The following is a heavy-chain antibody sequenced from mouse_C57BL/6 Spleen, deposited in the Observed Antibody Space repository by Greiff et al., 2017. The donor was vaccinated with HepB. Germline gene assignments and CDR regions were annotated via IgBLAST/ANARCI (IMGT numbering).Heavy chain of an antibody. CDR1: GYTFTDYN. J-gene: IGHJ4*01. CDR3: ARTDGPYYYAMDY. Sequence: EVKLMESGPELVKPGASVKIPCKASGYTFTDYNMDWVKQSHGKSLEWIGDINPNNGGTIYNQEFKGKATLTVDKSSSTAYMELRSLTSEDTAVYYCARTDGPYYYAMDYWGQGTSVTVSS. D-gene: IGHD2-3*01. CDR2: INPNNGGT. V-gene: IGHV1-18*01.